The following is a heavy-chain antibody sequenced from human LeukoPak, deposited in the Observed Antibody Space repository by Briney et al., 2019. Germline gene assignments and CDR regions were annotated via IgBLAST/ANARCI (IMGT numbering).Heavy chain of an antibody. CDR3: ARDGGYYSFDY. J-gene: IGHJ4*02. Sequence: SQTLSLTCTVSGGSISSGSYYWSWIRQPAGKGLEWIGRIYTSGSTNYNPSLKSRVTISVDTSKNQFSLKLSSVTAADTAVYYCARDGGYYSFDYWGQGTLVTVSS. D-gene: IGHD3-22*01. CDR2: IYTSGST. V-gene: IGHV4-61*02. CDR1: GGSISSGSYY.